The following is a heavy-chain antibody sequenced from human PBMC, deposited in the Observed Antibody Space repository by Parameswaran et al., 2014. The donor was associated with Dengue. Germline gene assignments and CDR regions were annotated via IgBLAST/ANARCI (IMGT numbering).Heavy chain of an antibody. V-gene: IGHV4-31*02. J-gene: IGHJ4*02. CDR2: VSYSGAT. CDR3: ARLSAVYDIVAVKTGAFDY. Sequence: VRQAPGKGLEWIGYVSYSGATYYNPSLRSRLTILLHTSDNRFSLRLSSVTAADTAVYYCARLSAVYDIVAVKTGAFDYWGQGTLVTVSS. D-gene: IGHD3-9*01.